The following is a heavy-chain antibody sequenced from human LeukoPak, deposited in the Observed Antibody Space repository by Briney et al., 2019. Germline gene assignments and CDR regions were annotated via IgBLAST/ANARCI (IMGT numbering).Heavy chain of an antibody. CDR2: IRFNGIEE. J-gene: IGHJ6*03. CDR3: AKGGYSNGRYYYYYMDV. D-gene: IGHD5-18*01. CDR1: GFSFSYYG. V-gene: IGHV3-30*02. Sequence: GGSLRLSCSASGFSFSYYGMHWVRQAPGKGLEWVAFIRFNGIEEYYADAVKGRFTISRDNSKNTLYLQMNSLRAEDTAVYYCAKGGYSNGRYYYYYMDVWGEGTTVTVSS.